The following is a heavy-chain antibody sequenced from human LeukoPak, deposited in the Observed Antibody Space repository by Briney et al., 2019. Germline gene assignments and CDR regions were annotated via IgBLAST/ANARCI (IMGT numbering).Heavy chain of an antibody. J-gene: IGHJ4*02. D-gene: IGHD6-6*01. CDR1: GGTFSSYA. CDR2: IIPIFGTA. Sequence: PAASVKVSCKASGGTFSSYAISWVRQAPGQGLEWMGRIIPIFGTANYAQKFQGRVTITTDESTSTAYMELSSLRSEDTAVYYCARSGSIAAFDDFDYWGQGTLVTVSS. CDR3: ARSGSIAAFDDFDY. V-gene: IGHV1-69*05.